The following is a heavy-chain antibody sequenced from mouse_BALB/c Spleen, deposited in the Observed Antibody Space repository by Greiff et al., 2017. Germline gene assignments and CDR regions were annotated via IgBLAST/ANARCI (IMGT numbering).Heavy chain of an antibody. CDR2: INSNGGST. J-gene: IGHJ2*01. D-gene: IGHD4-1*01. CDR1: GFTFSSYY. Sequence: EVKLVESGGGLVKLGGSLKLSCAASGFTFSSYYMSWVRQTPEKRLELVAAINSNGGSTYYPDTVKGRFTISRDNAKNTLYLQMSSLKSEDTALYYCARHWTGKGHFDYWGQGTTLTVSS. CDR3: ARHWTGKGHFDY. V-gene: IGHV5-6-2*01.